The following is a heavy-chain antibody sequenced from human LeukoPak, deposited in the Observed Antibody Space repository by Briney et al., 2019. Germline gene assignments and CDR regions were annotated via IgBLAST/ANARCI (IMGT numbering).Heavy chain of an antibody. J-gene: IGHJ4*02. CDR3: AKTYYYDSVGYSPFDY. Sequence: GGSLRLSCVASGFSSSRYSMNWVRQAPGKGLERVSSISISSGSIYYADSVKGRFTISRDNAKNSLYLQMNSLRAEDTAIYYCAKTYYYDSVGYSPFDYWGQGSRVIVSS. V-gene: IGHV3-21*01. CDR2: ISISSGSI. CDR1: GFSSSRYS. D-gene: IGHD3-22*01.